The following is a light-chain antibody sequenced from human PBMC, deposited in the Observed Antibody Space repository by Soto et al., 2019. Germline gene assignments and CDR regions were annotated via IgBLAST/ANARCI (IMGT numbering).Light chain of an antibody. CDR3: HNYNGGPQT. Sequence: DIQMTQSPSSLSASVGDRVTITCRASQGISTYLAWYQQSPGKVPKLLIYAASTLQSGVPSRFSGSGSGTDFTLTISSLQPEDVATYYCHNYNGGPQTFGQGTRVEIK. V-gene: IGKV1-27*01. J-gene: IGKJ1*01. CDR1: QGISTY. CDR2: AAS.